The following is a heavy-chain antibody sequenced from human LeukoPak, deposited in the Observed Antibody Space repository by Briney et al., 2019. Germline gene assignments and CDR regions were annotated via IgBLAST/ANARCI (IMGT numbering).Heavy chain of an antibody. V-gene: IGHV3-23*01. CDR3: AKEGYGDYPFDY. D-gene: IGHD4-17*01. Sequence: GGSLRLSCAASGLTFSSCFMSWVRQAPGKGLEWVSAISGSGGSTYYADSVKGRFTISRDNSKNTLYLQMNSLRAEDTAVYYCAKEGYGDYPFDYWGQGTLVTVSS. J-gene: IGHJ4*02. CDR1: GLTFSSCF. CDR2: ISGSGGST.